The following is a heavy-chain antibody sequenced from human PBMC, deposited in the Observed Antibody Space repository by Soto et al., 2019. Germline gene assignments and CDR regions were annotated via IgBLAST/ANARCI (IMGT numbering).Heavy chain of an antibody. V-gene: IGHV3-33*01. CDR3: ARGQLPAATTYFDF. Sequence: LRLSFAASGFTFSSYAIHWVRQAPGKGLEWVAIIWFDGSNKYYADSVKGRFSISRDNSKNTLFLQMDSLRAEDTAVYYCARGQLPAATTYFDFWGQGTLVTVSS. D-gene: IGHD2-15*01. CDR2: IWFDGSNK. J-gene: IGHJ4*02. CDR1: GFTFSSYA.